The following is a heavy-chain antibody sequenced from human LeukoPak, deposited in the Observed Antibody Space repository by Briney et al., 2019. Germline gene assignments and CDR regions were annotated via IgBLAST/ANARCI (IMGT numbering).Heavy chain of an antibody. V-gene: IGHV1-2*02. J-gene: IGHJ4*02. CDR2: INPNSGDT. D-gene: IGHD1-26*01. CDR1: GYTFTGYY. CDR3: ARGARGSGSYHFDY. Sequence: GASVTVSCKASGYTFTGYYIHWVRQAPGQGREWMGWINPNSGDTNYAQKFQGRVTMTRDTSISTAYMELSRLRADDTAVYYCARGARGSGSYHFDYWGQGTLVTVSS.